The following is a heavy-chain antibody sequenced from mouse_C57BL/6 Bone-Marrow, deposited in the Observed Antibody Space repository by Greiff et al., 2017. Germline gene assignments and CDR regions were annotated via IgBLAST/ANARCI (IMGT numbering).Heavy chain of an antibody. V-gene: IGHV1-81*01. Sequence: VQLQQSGAELARPGASVKLSCKASGYTFTSYGISWVKQRTGQGLEWIGEIYPGSGNTYYNEKFKGKATLTADKSSSTAYMELRSLTSEDSAVYFCARGLQYRDWYFDVWGTGTTVTVSS. CDR1: GYTFTSYG. D-gene: IGHD1-1*01. CDR2: IYPGSGNT. CDR3: ARGLQYRDWYFDV. J-gene: IGHJ1*03.